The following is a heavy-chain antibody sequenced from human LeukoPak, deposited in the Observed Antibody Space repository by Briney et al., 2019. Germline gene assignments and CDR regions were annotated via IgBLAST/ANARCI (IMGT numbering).Heavy chain of an antibody. CDR1: GFTFSSYW. V-gene: IGHV3-30*03. CDR3: ATDLRF. D-gene: IGHD3-3*01. J-gene: IGHJ4*02. Sequence: GGSLRLSCAASGFTFSSYWRHGVRQAPGKGLGGVEVISYDGSNKYYADSVKGRFTISRDNAKNSLYLQMNSLRAEDTAVYYCATDLRFWGQGPLVTVSS. CDR2: ISYDGSNK.